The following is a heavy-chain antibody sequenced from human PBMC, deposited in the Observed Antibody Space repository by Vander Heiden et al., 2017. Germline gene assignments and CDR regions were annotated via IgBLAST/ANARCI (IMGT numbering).Heavy chain of an antibody. CDR3: ARHVESSPYCTNGVCYSDFDY. Sequence: QLQLQESGPGLVKPSEALSLTCTVSGGPISSSSYYWGGCRQPTGQGLEWIVSIYYSGSTYYNPSLKSRVTISVDTSKNQFSLKLSSVTAADTAVYYCARHVESSPYCTNGVCYSDFDYWGQGTLVTVSS. J-gene: IGHJ4*02. CDR2: IYYSGST. D-gene: IGHD2-8*01. V-gene: IGHV4-39*01. CDR1: GGPISSSSYY.